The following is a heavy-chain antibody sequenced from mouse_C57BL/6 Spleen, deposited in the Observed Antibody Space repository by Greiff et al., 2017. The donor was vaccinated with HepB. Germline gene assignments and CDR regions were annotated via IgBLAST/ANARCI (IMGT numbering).Heavy chain of an antibody. CDR1: GYTFTDYY. D-gene: IGHD1-1*01. CDR3: ARSLLGYYGLDY. V-gene: IGHV1-76*01. CDR2: IYPGSGNT. Sequence: VQLQQSGAELVRPGASVKLSCKASGYTFTDYYINWVKQRPGQGLEWIARIYPGSGNTYYNEKFKGKATLTAEKSSSTAYMQLSSLTSEDSAVYFCARSLLGYYGLDYWGQGTTLTVSS. J-gene: IGHJ2*01.